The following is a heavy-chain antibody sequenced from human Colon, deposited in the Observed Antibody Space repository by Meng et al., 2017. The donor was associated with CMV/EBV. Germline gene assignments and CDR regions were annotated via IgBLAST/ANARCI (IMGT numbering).Heavy chain of an antibody. Sequence: GGSLRLSCAASEFIFNDYGIHWLRQAPGKGLEWLSFIDINGENRYNGDIVKGRFIVSEDKSKNTVFLQMSSLRVEDTAVYYCVGHQGRAREGVRMVWGQGTLVTVSS. J-gene: IGHJ4*02. D-gene: IGHD3-10*01. CDR1: EFIFNDYG. CDR2: IDINGENR. V-gene: IGHV3-30*02. CDR3: VGHQGRAREGVRMV.